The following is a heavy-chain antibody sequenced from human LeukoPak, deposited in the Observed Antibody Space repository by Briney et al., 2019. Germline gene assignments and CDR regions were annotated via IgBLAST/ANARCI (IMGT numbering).Heavy chain of an antibody. Sequence: SVKVSCKASGGTFSSYAISWVRQAPGQGLEWMGRIIPIFGTANYAQKFQGRVTITTDESTSTAYMELSSLRSEDTAVYYCARNGEWWSPFDYWGQGTLVTVSS. CDR3: ARNGEWWSPFDY. CDR2: IIPIFGTA. V-gene: IGHV1-69*05. J-gene: IGHJ4*02. D-gene: IGHD2-15*01. CDR1: GGTFSSYA.